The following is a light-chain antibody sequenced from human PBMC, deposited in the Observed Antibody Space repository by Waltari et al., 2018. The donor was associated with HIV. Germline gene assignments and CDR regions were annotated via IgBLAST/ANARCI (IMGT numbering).Light chain of an antibody. V-gene: IGKV3D-15*01. J-gene: IGKJ1*01. CDR2: GAS. Sequence: EIVMTQSPATLSVSPGQRVTLSCRASQNIGANLAWYQQRPGQPPRLLIHGASSRDPGIPARFTGRGTGTDFTLQISNLQSDDSGVYYCQQYLDWPPWTFGQGTKV. CDR3: QQYLDWPPWT. CDR1: QNIGAN.